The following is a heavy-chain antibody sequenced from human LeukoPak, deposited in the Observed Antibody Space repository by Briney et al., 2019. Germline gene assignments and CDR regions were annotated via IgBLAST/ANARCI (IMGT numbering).Heavy chain of an antibody. V-gene: IGHV4-39*07. CDR3: ARGLRQLVRSWHY. CDR1: GGSISSSSYY. J-gene: IGHJ4*02. CDR2: INHRGST. D-gene: IGHD6-6*01. Sequence: SETLSLTCTVSGGSISSSSYYWSWIRQPPGKGLEWIGEINHRGSTNYNPSLKSRVTISVDTSENQFSLKLSSVTAADTAVYYCARGLRQLVRSWHYWGQGTLVTVSS.